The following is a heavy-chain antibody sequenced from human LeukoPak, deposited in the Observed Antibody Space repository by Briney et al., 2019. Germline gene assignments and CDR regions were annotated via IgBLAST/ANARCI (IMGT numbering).Heavy chain of an antibody. Sequence: SETLSLTCTVSGGSISSYYWSWIRQPPGKGLEWIGYIYYSGSTNYNPSLKSRVTISVDTSKNQFSLKLSSVTAADTAVYYCARTTYYYDSSGYLGYYFDYWGQGTLVTVSS. CDR3: ARTTYYYDSSGYLGYYFDY. V-gene: IGHV4-59*08. CDR1: GGSISSYY. CDR2: IYYSGST. D-gene: IGHD3-22*01. J-gene: IGHJ4*02.